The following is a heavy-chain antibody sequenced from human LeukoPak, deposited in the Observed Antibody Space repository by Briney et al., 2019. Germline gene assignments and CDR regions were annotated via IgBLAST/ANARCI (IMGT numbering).Heavy chain of an antibody. Sequence: SETLSLTCAVSGGSVNRGTFFWTWIRKPPEKGLEWIGYISNSGSTNYHPSLKSRVTISSDTSKTQFTPKLTSVTAADTAVYFCARSPSGYRFDSWGQGTLVTVSS. CDR3: ARSPSGYRFDS. CDR2: ISNSGST. CDR1: GGSVNRGTFF. V-gene: IGHV4-61*01. D-gene: IGHD3-22*01. J-gene: IGHJ4*02.